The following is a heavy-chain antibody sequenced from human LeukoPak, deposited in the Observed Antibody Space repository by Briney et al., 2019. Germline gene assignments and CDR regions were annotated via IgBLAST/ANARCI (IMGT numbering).Heavy chain of an antibody. V-gene: IGHV4-59*08. Sequence: PSETLSLTCTVSGFSISSYYWSWIRQPPGKGLEWIGYIYYSGSTNYNPSLKSRVTISIDTSKNQFSLKLSSVTAADTAVYYCARGTTVTTPDYWGQGTLVTVSS. D-gene: IGHD4-17*01. J-gene: IGHJ4*02. CDR1: GFSISSYY. CDR3: ARGTTVTTPDY. CDR2: IYYSGST.